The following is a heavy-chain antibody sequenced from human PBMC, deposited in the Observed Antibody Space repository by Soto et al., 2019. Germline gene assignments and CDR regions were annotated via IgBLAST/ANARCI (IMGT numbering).Heavy chain of an antibody. V-gene: IGHV1-69*13. D-gene: IGHD6-6*01. Sequence: SVKVSFKTSGGTFSSYAISWGRQAPGQGLEWMGGIIPIFGTANYAQKFQGRVTITADESTSTAYMELSSLRSEDTAVYYCARTRERYSSSSLYYYYGMDVWGQGTTVTVSS. CDR2: IIPIFGTA. J-gene: IGHJ6*02. CDR1: GGTFSSYA. CDR3: ARTRERYSSSSLYYYYGMDV.